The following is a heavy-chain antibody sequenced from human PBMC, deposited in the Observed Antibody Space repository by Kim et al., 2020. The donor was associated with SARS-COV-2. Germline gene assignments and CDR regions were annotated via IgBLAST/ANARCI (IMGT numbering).Heavy chain of an antibody. CDR1: GFTFDDYA. CDR2: ISWNSGSI. D-gene: IGHD3-10*01. J-gene: IGHJ6*02. V-gene: IGHV3-9*01. CDR3: AKDILGGWSVGSGSYYNVNGMDV. Sequence: GGSLRLSCAASGFTFDDYAMHWVRQAPGKGLEWVSGISWNSGSIGYADSVKGRFTISRDNAKNSLYLQMNSLRAEDTALYYCAKDILGGWSVGSGSYYNVNGMDVWGQGTTVTVSS.